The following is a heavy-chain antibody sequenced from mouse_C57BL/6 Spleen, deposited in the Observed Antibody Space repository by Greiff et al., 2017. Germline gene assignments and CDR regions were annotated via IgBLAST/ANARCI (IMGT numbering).Heavy chain of an antibody. J-gene: IGHJ2*01. V-gene: IGHV1-7*01. CDR3: AACGNFGY. Sequence: QVQLQQSGAELAKPGASVKLSCKASGYTFTSYWMHWVKQRPGQGLEWIGYINPRNGYTKYNQKFKDKATLTVDKSSSTAYMQLSSLSSEDSAVYYCAACGNFGYWGQGTTLTVSS. CDR2: INPRNGYT. CDR1: GYTFTSYW. D-gene: IGHD1-1*02.